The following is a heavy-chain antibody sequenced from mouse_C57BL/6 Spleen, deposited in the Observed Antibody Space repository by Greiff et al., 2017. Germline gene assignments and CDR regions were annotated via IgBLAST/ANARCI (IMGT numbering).Heavy chain of an antibody. CDR2: IDPSDSYT. CDR3: ARYYDYDGAWYFDV. D-gene: IGHD2-4*01. J-gene: IGHJ1*03. CDR1: GYTFTSYW. V-gene: IGHV1-50*01. Sequence: QVQLQQPGAELVKPGASVKLSCKASGYTFTSYWMQWVKQRPGQGLEWIGEIDPSDSYTNYNQKFKGKATLTVDTSSSTAYMQLSSLTSEDSAVYYCARYYDYDGAWYFDVWGTGTTVTVSS.